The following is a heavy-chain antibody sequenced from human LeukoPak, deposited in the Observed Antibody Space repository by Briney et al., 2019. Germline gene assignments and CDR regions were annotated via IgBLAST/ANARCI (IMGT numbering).Heavy chain of an antibody. J-gene: IGHJ4*02. CDR1: GDSISSSSYY. CDR3: GAGYTPYYFDY. CDR2: IYHSGST. D-gene: IGHD1-1*01. V-gene: IGHV4-39*07. Sequence: SETLSLTCTVSGDSISSSSYYWGWIRQPPGKGLEWIGSIYHSGSTYYNPSLKSRVTISVDTSKNQFSLKLSSVTAADTAVYYCGAGYTPYYFDYWGQGTLVTVSS.